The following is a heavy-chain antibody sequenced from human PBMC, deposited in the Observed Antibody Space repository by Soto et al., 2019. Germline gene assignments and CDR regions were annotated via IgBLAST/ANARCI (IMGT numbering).Heavy chain of an antibody. Sequence: QVQLQESGPGLMKPSGTLSLTCAVSGGSISTNWWSWVRQPPGKGLEWIGEIYHSGRTNYNPSLMNRATVSMDKSQNLLSRNLNSVPAADTAVYYCARHIAVSGTRGFDFWGQGTLVTVSS. CDR1: GGSISTNW. CDR3: ARHIAVSGTRGFDF. V-gene: IGHV4-4*02. D-gene: IGHD6-19*01. CDR2: IYHSGRT. J-gene: IGHJ4*02.